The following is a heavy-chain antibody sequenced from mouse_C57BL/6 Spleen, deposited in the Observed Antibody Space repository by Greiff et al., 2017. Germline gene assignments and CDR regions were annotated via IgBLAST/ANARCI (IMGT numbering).Heavy chain of an antibody. V-gene: IGHV1-52*01. CDR2: IDPSDSET. J-gene: IGHJ4*01. D-gene: IGHD1-1*01. CDR3: ARSPITTVVPYYAMDY. Sequence: VQLQQPGAELVRPGSSVKLSCKASGYTFTSYWMHWVKQRPIQGLEWIGNIDPSDSETHYNQKFKDKATLTVDKSSSTAYMQLSSLTSEDSAVYYCARSPITTVVPYYAMDYWGQGTSVTVSS. CDR1: GYTFTSYW.